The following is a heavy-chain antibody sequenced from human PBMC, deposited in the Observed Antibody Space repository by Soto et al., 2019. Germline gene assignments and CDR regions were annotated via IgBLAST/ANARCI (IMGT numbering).Heavy chain of an antibody. V-gene: IGHV1-18*04. Sequence: ASVKVSCKASGSTFTSYGISWVRQAPGQGLEWMGWISAYNGNTNYAQKLQGKVTMTTDTSTSTAYMELRSLRSDDTAVYYCARDGTYYYDSSHKAHDAFDIWGQGTMVTVSS. CDR3: ARDGTYYYDSSHKAHDAFDI. CDR1: GSTFTSYG. J-gene: IGHJ3*02. D-gene: IGHD3-22*01. CDR2: ISAYNGNT.